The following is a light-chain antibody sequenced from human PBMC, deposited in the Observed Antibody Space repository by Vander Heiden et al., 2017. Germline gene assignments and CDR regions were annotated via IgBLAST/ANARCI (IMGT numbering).Light chain of an antibody. CDR1: QSISSW. J-gene: IGKJ1*01. CDR2: KAS. CDR3: QQYNSYSGT. Sequence: DIQMSQSPSTLSASVGDRVTITCRASQSISSWLAWYRQKPVKAPKLLIYKASSLESGVPSRFSGSGSGTEFTLTISSLQPDDFATYYCQQYNSYSGTFGQGTKVEIK. V-gene: IGKV1-5*03.